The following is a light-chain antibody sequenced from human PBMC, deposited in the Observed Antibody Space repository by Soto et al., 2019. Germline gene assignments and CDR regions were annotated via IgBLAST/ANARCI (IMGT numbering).Light chain of an antibody. CDR2: GAS. CDR1: QSVSSSY. J-gene: IGKJ1*01. CDR3: QQYGSSPRT. V-gene: IGKV3-20*01. Sequence: EILWTQSTGNLSLSPGERDTLSCRASQSVSSSYLAWYQQKPGQAPRLLIYGASSRATGIPDRFSGSGSGTDFTLTISRLEPEDFAVNYCQQYGSSPRTFGQGTKV.